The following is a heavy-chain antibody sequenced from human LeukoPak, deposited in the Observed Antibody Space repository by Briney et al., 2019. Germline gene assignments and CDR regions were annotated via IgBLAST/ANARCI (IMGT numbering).Heavy chain of an antibody. V-gene: IGHV3-23*01. D-gene: IGHD3-9*01. CDR3: AKSQGYSNYYFDY. CDR2: ISRSGGST. CDR1: GFTFSSYG. Sequence: GGSLRLSCAASGFTFSSYGMSWVRQAPGKGLEWVSGISRSGGSTYYADSVQGRFTISRDNSKNTLYLQMDSLRAGDTAVYYCAKSQGYSNYYFDYWGQGTLDTVSS. J-gene: IGHJ4*02.